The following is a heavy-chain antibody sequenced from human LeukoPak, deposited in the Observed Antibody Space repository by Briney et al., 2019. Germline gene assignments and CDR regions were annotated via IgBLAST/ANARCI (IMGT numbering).Heavy chain of an antibody. CDR2: IYHSGST. CDR3: AREEYYYDSSGYYYATGHFDY. Sequence: SETLSLTCTVSGYSISSGYYWGWIRQPPGKGLEWIGSIYHSGSTYYNPSLKSRVTISVDTSKNQFSLKLSSVTAADTAVYYCAREEYYYDSSGYYYATGHFDYWGQGTLVTVSS. J-gene: IGHJ4*02. CDR1: GYSISSGYY. V-gene: IGHV4-38-2*02. D-gene: IGHD3-22*01.